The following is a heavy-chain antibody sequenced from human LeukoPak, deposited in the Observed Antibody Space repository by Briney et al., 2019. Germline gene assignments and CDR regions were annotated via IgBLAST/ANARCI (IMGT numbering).Heavy chain of an antibody. Sequence: GGSLRLSCAASGFTFSGSAMHWVRQASGKGLEWVGRIRSKANSYATAYAASVKGRFTISRDDSKNTAYLQMNSLKTEDTAVYYCTRPIVGATVFDIWGQGIMVTVSS. J-gene: IGHJ3*02. CDR3: TRPIVGATVFDI. CDR1: GFTFSGSA. D-gene: IGHD1-26*01. CDR2: IRSKANSYAT. V-gene: IGHV3-73*01.